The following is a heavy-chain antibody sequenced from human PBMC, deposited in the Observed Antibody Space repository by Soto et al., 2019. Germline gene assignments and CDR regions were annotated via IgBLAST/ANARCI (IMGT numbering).Heavy chain of an antibody. V-gene: IGHV5-51*01. CDR1: GYAFTRYC. D-gene: IGHD3-22*01. CDR2: IYPGDAET. J-gene: IGHJ4*02. Sequence: ESLKLSRHGSGYAFTRYCVAWLRQKPGKGLEWMGVIYPGDAETRYSPSFQGRVTFSVDNSMDTAYLHWSSLEASDTAIYYCARVTNYADSGDFYSFALWGQGAPVTV. CDR3: ARVTNYADSGDFYSFAL.